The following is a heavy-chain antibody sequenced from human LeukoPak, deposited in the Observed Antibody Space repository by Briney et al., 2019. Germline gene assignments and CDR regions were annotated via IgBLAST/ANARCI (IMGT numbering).Heavy chain of an antibody. J-gene: IGHJ1*01. D-gene: IGHD6-13*01. CDR2: INPNSGGT. V-gene: IGHV1-2*06. Sequence: GASVKVSCKASGYTFTGYYMHWVRQAPGQGLEWMGRINPNSGGTNYAQKFQGRVTMTRDTSISTAYMELSRLRSDDTAVYYCARASYSSSWYATLRIRHWGQGTLVTVSS. CDR1: GYTFTGYY. CDR3: ARASYSSSWYATLRIRH.